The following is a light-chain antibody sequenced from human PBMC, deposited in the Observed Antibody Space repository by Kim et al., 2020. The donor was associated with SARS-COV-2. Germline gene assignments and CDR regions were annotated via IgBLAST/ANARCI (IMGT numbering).Light chain of an antibody. CDR2: EDD. Sequence: FFLFLLPSFSSSPVPTVTISCTRSSGSIDDNYVQWYQQRPGGVPTAVIYEDDQRPSGVSDRFSGSIDNSSNSASLTISGLRTEDEADYYCQSYNRDNVLFGGGTKLTVL. V-gene: IGLV6-57*03. CDR1: SGSIDDNY. J-gene: IGLJ2*01. CDR3: QSYNRDNVL.